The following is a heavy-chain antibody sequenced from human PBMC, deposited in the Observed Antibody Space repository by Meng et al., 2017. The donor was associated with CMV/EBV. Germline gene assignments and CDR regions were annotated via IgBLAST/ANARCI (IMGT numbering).Heavy chain of an antibody. V-gene: IGHV1-69*12. CDR3: ARGGDSWYSDY. CDR1: GGTFSTFA. Sequence: QGQMVQSAAEVKKPGSSVKVSCKASGGTFSTFAISWVRQAPGEGLEWMGGIIPVFETATYAERFQDRVTITADDSTTTAYMELSSLRADDTALYFCARGGDSWYSDYWGQGTLVTVSS. D-gene: IGHD1-26*01. CDR2: IIPVFETA. J-gene: IGHJ4*02.